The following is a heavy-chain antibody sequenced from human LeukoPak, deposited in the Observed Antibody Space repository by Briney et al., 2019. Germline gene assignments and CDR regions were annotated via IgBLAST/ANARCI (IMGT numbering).Heavy chain of an antibody. CDR3: ATTATAGGGYDAFDI. J-gene: IGHJ3*02. Sequence: GESLRISGKASGYSCASYWIGWVSQMPGKGLEWMGIIYPSDSDTRYGPSFQGQVTISADKSISTAYLQWSSLKASDTAMYYCATTATAGGGYDAFDIWGQGTMVTVSS. V-gene: IGHV5-51*01. D-gene: IGHD6-25*01. CDR2: IYPSDSDT. CDR1: GYSCASYW.